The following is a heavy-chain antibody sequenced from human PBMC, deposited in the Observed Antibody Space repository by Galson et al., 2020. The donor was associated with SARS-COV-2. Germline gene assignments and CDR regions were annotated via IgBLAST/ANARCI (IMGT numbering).Heavy chain of an antibody. Sequence: SETLSLTCTVSGGSITSYYWSWIRQSPGKGLEWIGYIHDSGSTDYNPSLRSRVAISINRSKNQFSLELNSGITADTAVYYCARGGPATVIALGWFDSWGQGTLVSVSS. D-gene: IGHD2-21*01. J-gene: IGHJ5*01. CDR1: GGSITSYY. CDR2: IHDSGST. V-gene: IGHV4-59*01. CDR3: ARGGPATVIALGWFDS.